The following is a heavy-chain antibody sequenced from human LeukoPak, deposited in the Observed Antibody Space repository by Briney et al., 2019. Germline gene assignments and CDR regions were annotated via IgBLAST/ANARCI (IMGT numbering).Heavy chain of an antibody. J-gene: IGHJ4*02. CDR3: ARGSRHWETFAY. CDR2: LYYSGST. V-gene: IGHV4-31*03. D-gene: IGHD1-26*01. Sequence: SETLSLTCTVSGGSISSGGYYWSWIRQHPGKGLEWIGYLYYSGSTYYNPSLKSRLTISVDTSMNQFSLKLSSVTAADTAVYYCARGSRHWETFAYWGQGTLVTVSS. CDR1: GGSISSGGYY.